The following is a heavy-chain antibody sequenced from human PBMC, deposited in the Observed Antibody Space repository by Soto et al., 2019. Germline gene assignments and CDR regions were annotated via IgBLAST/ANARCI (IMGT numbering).Heavy chain of an antibody. Sequence: RQPPGKGLEWIGSIYYSGSTYYNPSLKSRVTISVDTSKNQFSLKLSSVTAADTAVYYCASQQLVHYYYGMDVWGQGTTVTVSS. V-gene: IGHV4-39*01. J-gene: IGHJ6*02. CDR3: ASQQLVHYYYGMDV. D-gene: IGHD6-13*01. CDR2: IYYSGST.